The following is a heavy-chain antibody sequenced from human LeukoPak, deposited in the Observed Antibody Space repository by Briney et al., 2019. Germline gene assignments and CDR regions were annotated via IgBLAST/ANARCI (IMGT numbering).Heavy chain of an antibody. CDR2: ITSSSNTI. J-gene: IGHJ4*02. V-gene: IGHV3-48*01. CDR3: ARDSRYGYCFDF. Sequence: SCKASGFTFSSNSMNWVHQAPGTGLEWVSYITSSSNTIYYADSVKGRFTISRDNAKNSLYLQMNSLRAEDTAIYYCARDSRYGYCFDFWGQGTLVTVSS. CDR1: GFTFSSNS. D-gene: IGHD5-18*01.